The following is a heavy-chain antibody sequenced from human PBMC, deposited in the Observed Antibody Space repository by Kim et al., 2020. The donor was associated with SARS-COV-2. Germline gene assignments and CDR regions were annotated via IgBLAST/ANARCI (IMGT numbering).Heavy chain of an antibody. Sequence: ASVKVSCKVSGYTLTELSMHWVRQAPGKGLEWMGGFDPEDGETIYAQKFQGRVTMTEDTSTDTAYMELSSLRSEDTAVYYCATEYLHYYDSSGYKNYWGQGTLVTVSS. CDR3: ATEYLHYYDSSGYKNY. CDR1: GYTLTELS. D-gene: IGHD3-22*01. V-gene: IGHV1-24*01. CDR2: FDPEDGET. J-gene: IGHJ4*02.